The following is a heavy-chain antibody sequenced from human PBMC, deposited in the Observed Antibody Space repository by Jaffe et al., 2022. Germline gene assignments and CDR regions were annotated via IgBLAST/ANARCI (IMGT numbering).Heavy chain of an antibody. CDR1: GFTFSSYA. CDR2: ISGSGGST. Sequence: EVQLLESGGGLVQPGGSLRLSCAASGFTFSSYAMSWVRQAPGKGLEWVSAISGSGGSTYYADSVKGRFTISRDNSKNTLYLQMNSLRAEDTAVYYCAKERTKLGYCSSTSCYEIDAFDIWGQGTMVTVSS. V-gene: IGHV3-23*01. J-gene: IGHJ3*02. D-gene: IGHD2-2*01. CDR3: AKERTKLGYCSSTSCYEIDAFDI.